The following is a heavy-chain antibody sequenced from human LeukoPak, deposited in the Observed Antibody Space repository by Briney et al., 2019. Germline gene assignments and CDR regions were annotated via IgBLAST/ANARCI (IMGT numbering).Heavy chain of an antibody. V-gene: IGHV1-18*01. CDR2: ISAYNGNT. CDR3: ARDYDILTGYYAFDI. D-gene: IGHD3-9*01. CDR1: GYTFTSYG. Sequence: GASVKVSCKASGYTFTSYGISWVRQAPGQGLEWMGWISAYNGNTNYAQKLQGRVTMTTDTSTSTAYIELRSLRSDDTAVYYCARDYDILTGYYAFDIWGQGTMVTVSS. J-gene: IGHJ3*02.